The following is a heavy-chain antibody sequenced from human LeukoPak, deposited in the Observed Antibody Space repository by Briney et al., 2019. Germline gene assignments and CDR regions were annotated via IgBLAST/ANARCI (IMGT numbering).Heavy chain of an antibody. D-gene: IGHD2-2*03. CDR2: IYHSGST. CDR1: GYSISSGYY. Sequence: SGTLSLTCTVSGYSISSGYYWGWIRQPPGKGLEWIGSIYHSGSTYYNPSLKSRVTISVDTSKNQFSLKLSSVTAADTAVYYCARLLDIVVATNWGQGTLVTVSS. V-gene: IGHV4-38-2*02. J-gene: IGHJ4*02. CDR3: ARLLDIVVATN.